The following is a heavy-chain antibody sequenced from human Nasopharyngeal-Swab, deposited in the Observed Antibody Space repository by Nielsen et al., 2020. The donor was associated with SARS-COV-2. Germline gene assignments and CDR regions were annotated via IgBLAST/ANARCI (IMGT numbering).Heavy chain of an antibody. D-gene: IGHD5-18*01. Sequence: SETLSLTCTVSGGSISSYYWSWIRQPPGKGLEWIGEINHSGSTNYNPSLKSRVTISVDTSKNQFSLKLSSVTAADTAVYYCARNGYSYVPYYYYYYMDVWGKGTTVTVSS. CDR2: INHSGST. J-gene: IGHJ6*03. CDR3: ARNGYSYVPYYYYYYMDV. CDR1: GGSISSYY. V-gene: IGHV4-34*01.